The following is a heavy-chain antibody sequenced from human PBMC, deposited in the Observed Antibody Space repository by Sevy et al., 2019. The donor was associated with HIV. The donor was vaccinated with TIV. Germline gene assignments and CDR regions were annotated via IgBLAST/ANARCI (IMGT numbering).Heavy chain of an antibody. J-gene: IGHJ5*02. Sequence: ASVKVSCKASGYTFTGYYMHWVRQAPGQGLEWMGWINPNSGGTNYAQKFQGRVTMTRDTSISTAYMELGRLRSDDTAVYYCARCFYYYDSSGYYWPWGQGTLVTVSS. CDR3: ARCFYYYDSSGYYWP. CDR2: INPNSGGT. CDR1: GYTFTGYY. V-gene: IGHV1-2*02. D-gene: IGHD3-22*01.